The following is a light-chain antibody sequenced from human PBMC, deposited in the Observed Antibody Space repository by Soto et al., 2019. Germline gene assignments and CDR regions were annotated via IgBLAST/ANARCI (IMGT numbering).Light chain of an antibody. CDR1: SSNIGSNT. CDR3: ASYGTSNFDV. V-gene: IGLV1-44*01. CDR2: SNN. J-gene: IGLJ1*01. Sequence: QSVLTQPPSASGTPGQRVTISCSGSSSNIGSNTVNWYQQLPGTAPKLLIYSNNQRPSGVPDRFSGSKSGTSASLAISGLQSDDEADYYCASYGTSNFDVFGTGTKLTVL.